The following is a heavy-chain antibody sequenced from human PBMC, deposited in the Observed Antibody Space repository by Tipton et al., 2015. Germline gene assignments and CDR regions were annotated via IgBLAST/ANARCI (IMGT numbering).Heavy chain of an antibody. CDR2: IYDSGST. Sequence: TLSLTCTVSGASISSTSYYWGWIRQPPGKGLEWIGSIYDSGSTYYNPSLKSRVTISVDTSENLFSLKLSSVTAADTAVYYCARQGTVVVIGMSHYYYYGMDVWGQGTTVTVSS. J-gene: IGHJ6*02. CDR1: GASISSTSYY. CDR3: ARQGTVVVIGMSHYYYYGMDV. D-gene: IGHD2-21*01. V-gene: IGHV4-39*01.